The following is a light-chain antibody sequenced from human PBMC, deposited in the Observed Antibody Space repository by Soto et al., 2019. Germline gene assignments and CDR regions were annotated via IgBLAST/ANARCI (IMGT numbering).Light chain of an antibody. V-gene: IGLV2-14*01. CDR1: SSDVGLYDY. CDR3: SSYTSDSSYV. J-gene: IGLJ1*01. Sequence: QSVLTQPASVSGSPGQSITISCTGTSSDVGLYDYVSWYQQHPGKAPQLMIYAVSNRPSGVSNRFSASKSGNTASLLISGLQAEDEADYYCSSYTSDSSYVFGSGTKVTLL. CDR2: AVS.